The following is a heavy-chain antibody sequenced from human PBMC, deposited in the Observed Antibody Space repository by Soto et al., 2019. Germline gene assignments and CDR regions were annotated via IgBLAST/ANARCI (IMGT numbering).Heavy chain of an antibody. Sequence: QVQLVESGGGVVQPGRSLRLSCAASGFIFSSYGIHWVRQAPGKGLEWVASISYDGSDKYYADSVKGRFTISRDNSKDKHYLQMEGLGAGERAVYSVAKTPWERFYPHYFDSWAREPWSPSPQ. CDR1: GFIFSSYG. CDR3: AKTPWERFYPHYFDS. CDR2: ISYDGSDK. V-gene: IGHV3-30*18. J-gene: IGHJ4*02. D-gene: IGHD3-3*01.